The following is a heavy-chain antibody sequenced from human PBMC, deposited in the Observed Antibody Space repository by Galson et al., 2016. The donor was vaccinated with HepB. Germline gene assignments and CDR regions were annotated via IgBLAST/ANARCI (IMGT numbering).Heavy chain of an antibody. J-gene: IGHJ6*02. D-gene: IGHD1-1*01. CDR2: ISYDGSNK. Sequence: SLRLSCAASGFTFSGYAIHWVRQAPGKGLEWVAVISYDGSNKNYADSVEGRFTYSRYNSKNTLYLQMNSLRAEDTPVYYCARDLTGIYGMDVWGQGTTVTVTS. CDR3: ARDLTGIYGMDV. V-gene: IGHV3-30-3*01. CDR1: GFTFSGYA.